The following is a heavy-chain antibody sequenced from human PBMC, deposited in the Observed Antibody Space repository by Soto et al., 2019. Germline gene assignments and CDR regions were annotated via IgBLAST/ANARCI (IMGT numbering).Heavy chain of an antibody. V-gene: IGHV4-4*02. CDR1: GGSISSSNW. Sequence: TLSLTCAVSGGSISSSNWWSWVRQPPGKGLEWIGEIYHSGSTNYNPSLKSRVTISVDKSKNQFSLKLSSVTAADTAVYYCARESIAAAGNFDYWGQGTLVTVSS. D-gene: IGHD6-13*01. CDR2: IYHSGST. J-gene: IGHJ4*02. CDR3: ARESIAAAGNFDY.